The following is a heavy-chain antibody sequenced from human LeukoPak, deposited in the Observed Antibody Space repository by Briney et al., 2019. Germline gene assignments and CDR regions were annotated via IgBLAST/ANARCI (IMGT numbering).Heavy chain of an antibody. V-gene: IGHV3-21*01. CDR1: GFTFNGYS. J-gene: IGHJ4*02. CDR3: AAIVRVFWSGYYIPDPPNY. CDR2: ISSDSRNI. Sequence: GGSLRLSCAASGFTFNGYSMNWVRQAPGKGLEWVSIISSDSRNIYDADSVKGRFTISRDNAKNSLYLQMNSLRAEDTAVYYCAAIVRVFWSGYYIPDPPNYWGQGTLVTVSS. D-gene: IGHD3-3*01.